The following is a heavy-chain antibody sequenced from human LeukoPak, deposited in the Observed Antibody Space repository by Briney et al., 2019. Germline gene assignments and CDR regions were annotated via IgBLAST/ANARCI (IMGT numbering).Heavy chain of an antibody. J-gene: IGHJ4*02. Sequence: PSETLSLTCTVSGGSISIYYWSWVRQPPGKGLEWIGYIYNSGSTNYNPSLKSRVTISVDTSKNQFSLKLTSVTAADTAVYYCVRDRELNYWGQGTLVTVPS. CDR1: GGSISIYY. CDR2: IYNSGST. V-gene: IGHV4-59*01. D-gene: IGHD1-26*01. CDR3: VRDRELNY.